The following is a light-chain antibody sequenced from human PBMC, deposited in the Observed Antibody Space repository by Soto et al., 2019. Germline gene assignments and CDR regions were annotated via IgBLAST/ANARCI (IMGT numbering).Light chain of an antibody. CDR2: GNS. J-gene: IGLJ3*02. CDR1: NSNIGAGYD. CDR3: QSYDSSLSGSV. Sequence: QPGLTQPPSVSGAPGQRVTISCTGSNSNIGAGYDVHWYQQLPGTAPKLLIYGNSNRPSGVPDRFSGSKSGTSASLAITGLQAEDEADYYCQSYDSSLSGSVFGGGTKLTVL. V-gene: IGLV1-40*01.